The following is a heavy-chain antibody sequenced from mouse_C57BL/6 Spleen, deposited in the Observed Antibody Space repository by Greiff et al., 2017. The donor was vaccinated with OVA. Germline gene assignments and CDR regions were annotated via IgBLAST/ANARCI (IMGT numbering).Heavy chain of an antibody. CDR1: GFSLTSYG. V-gene: IGHV2-6-1*01. Sequence: VMLVESGPGLVAPSQSLSITCTVSGFSLTSYGVHWVRQPPGKGLEWLVVIWSDGSTTYNSALKSRLSISKGNSKSQVFLKMNSLQTDDTAMYYCARHRFYDGYSGTDAMDYWGQGTSVTVSS. D-gene: IGHD2-3*01. CDR3: ARHRFYDGYSGTDAMDY. CDR2: IWSDGST. J-gene: IGHJ4*01.